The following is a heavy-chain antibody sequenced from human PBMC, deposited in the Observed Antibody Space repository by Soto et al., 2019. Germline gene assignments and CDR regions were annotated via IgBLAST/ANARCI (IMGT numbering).Heavy chain of an antibody. D-gene: IGHD2-2*03. V-gene: IGHV1-69*13. J-gene: IGHJ4*02. CDR1: GGTFNNYA. CDR2: IIPIFATA. CDR3: ARELIGYCSSSNCYGKFDS. Sequence: ASVKVSCKASGGTFNNYAISWVRQAPGQGLEWMGGIIPIFATANYAQKFQGRVTITADESTSTAYMELSSLRSEDTAVYYCARELIGYCSSSNCYGKFDSWGQGTLVTVSS.